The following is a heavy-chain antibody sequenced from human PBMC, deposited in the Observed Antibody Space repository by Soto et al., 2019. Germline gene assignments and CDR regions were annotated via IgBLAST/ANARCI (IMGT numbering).Heavy chain of an antibody. CDR3: AKSITMIVVVIVYYFDY. CDR2: ISSSSDTI. Sequence: GGSLRLSCAASGFTFISYSMTWVLQAPWKGLEWVSYISSSSDTIYYADSVKGRFAISKDNAKNSLYLQMNSLRAEDTAVYYCAKSITMIVVVIVYYFDYWGQGTLVTVSS. J-gene: IGHJ4*02. V-gene: IGHV3-48*01. CDR1: GFTFISYS. D-gene: IGHD3-22*01.